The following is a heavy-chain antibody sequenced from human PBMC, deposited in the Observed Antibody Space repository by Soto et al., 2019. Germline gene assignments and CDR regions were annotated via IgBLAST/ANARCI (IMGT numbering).Heavy chain of an antibody. J-gene: IGHJ4*02. V-gene: IGHV3-15*07. CDR2: IKSKTDGGTT. D-gene: IGHD3-22*01. Sequence: GGSLRLSCAASGCTFSNAWMNWVSQAQGKGLEWVGRIKSKTDGGTTDYAAPVKGRFTISRDDSKNTLYLQMNSLKTEDTAVYYCTTDPWGPTYYDDSSGSGDLIDYWGQGTLVTVSS. CDR3: TTDPWGPTYYDDSSGSGDLIDY. CDR1: GCTFSNAW.